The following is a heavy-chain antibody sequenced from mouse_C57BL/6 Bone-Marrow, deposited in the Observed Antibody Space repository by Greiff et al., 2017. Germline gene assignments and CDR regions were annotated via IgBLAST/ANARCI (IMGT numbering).Heavy chain of an antibody. J-gene: IGHJ1*03. CDR1: GYTFTSYW. CDR2: IYPGSGST. CDR3: ARPYYGNYWYFDV. D-gene: IGHD2-10*01. Sequence: QVQLKEPGAELVKPGASVKMSCKASGYTFTSYWITWVKQRPGQGLEWIGDIYPGSGSTNYNEKFKSKATLTVDTSSSTAYMQLSSLTSEDSAVYYCARPYYGNYWYFDVWGTGTTVTVSS. V-gene: IGHV1-55*01.